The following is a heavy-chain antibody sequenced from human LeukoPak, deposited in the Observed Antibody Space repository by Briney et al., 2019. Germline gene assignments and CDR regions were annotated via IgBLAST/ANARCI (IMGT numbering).Heavy chain of an antibody. CDR3: ARDSAVAGTPPRYFQH. D-gene: IGHD6-19*01. V-gene: IGHV4-4*07. J-gene: IGHJ1*01. CDR1: GGSISSYY. CDR2: IYTSGST. Sequence: SPSETLSLTCTVSGGSISSYYWSWIRQPAGKGLEWIGRIYTSGSTNYNPSLKSRVTMSVDTSKNQFSLKLSSVTAADTAVYYCARDSAVAGTPPRYFQHWGQGTLVTVSS.